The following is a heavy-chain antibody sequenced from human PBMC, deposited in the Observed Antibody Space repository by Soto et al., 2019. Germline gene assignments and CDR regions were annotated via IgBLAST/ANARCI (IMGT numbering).Heavy chain of an antibody. D-gene: IGHD3-16*02. CDR1: GFSLSTSGMC. CDR2: IDWDDDK. Sequence: SGPTLVNPTQTLTLTCTFSGFSLSTSGMCVSWIRQPPGKALEWLALIDWDDDKYYSTSLKTRLTISKDTSKNQVVLTMTNMDPVDTATYYCARIRDYVLGSYRYTWYFDYWGQGTLVTVSS. V-gene: IGHV2-70*01. CDR3: ARIRDYVLGSYRYTWYFDY. J-gene: IGHJ4*02.